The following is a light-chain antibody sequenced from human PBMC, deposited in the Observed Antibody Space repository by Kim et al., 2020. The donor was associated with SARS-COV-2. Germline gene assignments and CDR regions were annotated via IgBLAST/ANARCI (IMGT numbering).Light chain of an antibody. CDR3: QQYRSYPWT. V-gene: IGKV1-5*03. J-gene: IGKJ1*01. CDR1: RSIAGL. Sequence: ASVGARVTITCRASRSIAGLLAWYQQKPGQAPKLLIYEASTLKSGVPSRFTGSGSGTEFTLTTSSLQPDDFATYYCQQYRSYPWTFGQGTKVDIK. CDR2: EAS.